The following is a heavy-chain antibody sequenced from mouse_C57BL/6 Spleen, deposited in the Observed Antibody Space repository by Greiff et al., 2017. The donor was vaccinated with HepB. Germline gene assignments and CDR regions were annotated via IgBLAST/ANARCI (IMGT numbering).Heavy chain of an antibody. Sequence: VQLQQSGPELVKPGASVKISCKASGYTFTDYYMNWVKQSHGKSLEWIGDINPNNGGTSYNQKFKGKATLTVDKSSSTAYMELRSLTSEDSAVYYCARSPNRGYWGQGTTLTVSS. CDR1: GYTFTDYY. CDR2: INPNNGGT. CDR3: ARSPNRGY. V-gene: IGHV1-26*01. J-gene: IGHJ2*01.